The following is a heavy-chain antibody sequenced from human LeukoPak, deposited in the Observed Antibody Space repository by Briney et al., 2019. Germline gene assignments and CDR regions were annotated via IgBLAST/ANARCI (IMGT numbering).Heavy chain of an antibody. Sequence: GSLRLSCAASGFTFRSYGMHWVRQAPGKGLEWVALISDDGSNIYYADSVKGRFTISRDSSKNTLSLQMSSLRVEDTAVYYCARDNKRFSCDYWGQGTLVTVSS. J-gene: IGHJ4*02. CDR3: ARDNKRFSCDY. CDR1: GFTFRSYG. V-gene: IGHV3-30*03. CDR2: ISDDGSNI. D-gene: IGHD2/OR15-2a*01.